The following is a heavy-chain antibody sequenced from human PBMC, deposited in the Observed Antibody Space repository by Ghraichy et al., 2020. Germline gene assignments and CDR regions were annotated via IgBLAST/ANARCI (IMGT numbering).Heavy chain of an antibody. D-gene: IGHD2-15*01. V-gene: IGHV4-39*02. CDR3: ARDIGGHDY. CDR1: GGSISSSSYY. CDR2: IYYSGST. Sequence: SETLSLTCTVSGGSISSSSYYWGWIRQPPGKGLEWIGSIYYSGSTYYNPSLKSRVTISVDTSKNQFSLKLSSVTAADTAVYYCARDIGGHDYWGQGTLVTVSS. J-gene: IGHJ4*02.